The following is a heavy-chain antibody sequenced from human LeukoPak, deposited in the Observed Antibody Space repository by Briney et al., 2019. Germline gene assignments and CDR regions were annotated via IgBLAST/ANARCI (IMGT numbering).Heavy chain of an antibody. CDR3: ARGVRIVQVPRWFDP. Sequence: PSETLSLTCVVYNGSFSDYYRSWIRQPPGKELEWIGEINHSGNINYNPSLRSRVTISVDTSKNQFSLKLSSVTAADTGIYSCARGVRIVQVPRWFDPWGQGTLVTVSS. V-gene: IGHV4-34*01. CDR1: NGSFSDYY. J-gene: IGHJ5*02. CDR2: INHSGNI. D-gene: IGHD2-15*01.